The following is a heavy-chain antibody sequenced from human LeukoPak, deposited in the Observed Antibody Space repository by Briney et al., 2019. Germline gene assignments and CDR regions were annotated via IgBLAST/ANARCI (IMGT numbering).Heavy chain of an antibody. CDR1: GFTFRSYT. CDR2: VYYTGST. Sequence: PGGSLRLSCAASGFTFRSYTMHWVRQAPGKGLEWIGYVYYTGSTNYNPSLKSRVTMFEDKSKNQFSLRLYSVTVADTAVYYCARHFAYSSSSYFDYWGQGSLVTVSS. V-gene: IGHV4-59*08. CDR3: ARHFAYSSSSYFDY. D-gene: IGHD6-6*01. J-gene: IGHJ4*02.